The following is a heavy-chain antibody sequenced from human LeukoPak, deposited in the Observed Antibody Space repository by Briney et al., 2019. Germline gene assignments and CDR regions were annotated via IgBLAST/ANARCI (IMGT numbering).Heavy chain of an antibody. CDR1: GYIFTSYW. J-gene: IGHJ4*02. V-gene: IGHV5-10-1*01. CDR2: IDPSDSYT. Sequence: GESLKISCKVSGYIFTSYWIVWVRQMPGKGLEWRGRIDPSDSYTNYSPSFQGHVTISADKSISTAYLQWSSLKASDTAMYYCARRVAVAGYYFDYWGQGTLVTVSS. CDR3: ARRVAVAGYYFDY. D-gene: IGHD6-19*01.